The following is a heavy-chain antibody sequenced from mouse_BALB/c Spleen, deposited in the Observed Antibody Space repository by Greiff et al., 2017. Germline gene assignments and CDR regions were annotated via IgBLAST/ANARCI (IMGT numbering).Heavy chain of an antibody. V-gene: IGHV1-5*01. CDR1: GYSFTSYW. Sequence: VQLKESGTVLARPGASVKMSCKASGYSFTSYWMHWVKQRPGQGLEWIGAIYPGNSGTSYNQKFKGKAKLTAVTSASTAYMELSSLTNEDSAVYYCTRGGLLPYWYFDVWGAGTTVTVSS. J-gene: IGHJ1*01. CDR3: TRGGLLPYWYFDV. D-gene: IGHD1-1*01. CDR2: IYPGNSGT.